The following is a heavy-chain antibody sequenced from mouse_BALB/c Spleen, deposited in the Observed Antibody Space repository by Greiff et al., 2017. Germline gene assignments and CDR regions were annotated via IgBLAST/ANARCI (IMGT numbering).Heavy chain of an antibody. CDR3: ARRYDPYAMDY. Sequence: EVKLVESGGGLVQPGGSLKLSCAASGFTFSSYTMSWVRQTPEKRLEWVAYISNGGGSTYYPDTVKGRFTISRDNAKNTLYLQMSSLKSEDTAMYYCARRYDPYAMDYWGQGTSVTVSS. J-gene: IGHJ4*01. V-gene: IGHV5-12-2*01. CDR2: ISNGGGST. D-gene: IGHD2-3*01. CDR1: GFTFSSYT.